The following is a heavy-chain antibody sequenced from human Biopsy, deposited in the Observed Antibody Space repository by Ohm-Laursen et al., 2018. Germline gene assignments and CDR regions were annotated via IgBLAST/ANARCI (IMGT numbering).Heavy chain of an antibody. CDR2: IYYSGST. V-gene: IGHV4-59*01. Sequence: SETLSLTCTVSDGSINSYYWNWIRQPPGKRPEWIGNIYYSGSTNFNPSLKSRVTISVDTSKNQFSLKLSSVTAADTAVYFCARGSSYGYDFDYWGQGTLVAVSS. CDR3: ARGSSYGYDFDY. D-gene: IGHD5-18*01. CDR1: DGSINSYY. J-gene: IGHJ4*02.